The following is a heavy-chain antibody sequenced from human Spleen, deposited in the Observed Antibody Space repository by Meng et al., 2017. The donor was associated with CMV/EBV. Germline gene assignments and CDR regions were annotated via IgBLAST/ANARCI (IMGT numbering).Heavy chain of an antibody. V-gene: IGHV3-23*01. J-gene: IGHJ6*02. CDR2: ISGSGGTT. D-gene: IGHD2-2*01. CDR1: GFSFSGSA. Sequence: RGCLRPSCAASGFSFSGSAMNWVRQGPGKGLGWVSTISGSGGTTYYADSVKGRFTIPRDNSKNTLYLQMNSPRAEDSAVYFCAKGAMLVPGGFYYNMYVWGQGTTVTVSS. CDR3: AKGAMLVPGGFYYNMYV.